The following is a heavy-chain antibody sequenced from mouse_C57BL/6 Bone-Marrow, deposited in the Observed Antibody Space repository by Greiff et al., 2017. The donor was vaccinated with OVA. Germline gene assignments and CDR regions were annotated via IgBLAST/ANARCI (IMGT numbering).Heavy chain of an antibody. CDR2: IYPRSGNT. J-gene: IGHJ1*03. CDR1: GYTFTSYG. D-gene: IGHD1-1*01. Sequence: QVQLQQSGAELARPGASVKLSCKASGYTFTSYGISWVKQRTGQGLEWIGEIYPRSGNTYYNEKFKGKATLTADKSSSTAYMELLSLTSEDSAVYFCARSEYYGSSHWYFDVWGTGTTVTVSS. CDR3: ARSEYYGSSHWYFDV. V-gene: IGHV1-81*01.